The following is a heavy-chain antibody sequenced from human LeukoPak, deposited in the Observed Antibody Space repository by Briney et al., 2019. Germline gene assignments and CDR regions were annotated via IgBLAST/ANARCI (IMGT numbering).Heavy chain of an antibody. J-gene: IGHJ6*02. V-gene: IGHV3-9*01. CDR1: GLTFDDYA. Sequence: PGGSLRLSRAASGLTFDDYAMHWVRQAPGKGLEWVSGISWNSGSIGYADSVKGRFTISRDNAKNSLYLQMNSLRAEDTALYYCAKDRVGVAYYYYGMDVWGQGTTVTVSS. D-gene: IGHD1-26*01. CDR2: ISWNSGSI. CDR3: AKDRVGVAYYYYGMDV.